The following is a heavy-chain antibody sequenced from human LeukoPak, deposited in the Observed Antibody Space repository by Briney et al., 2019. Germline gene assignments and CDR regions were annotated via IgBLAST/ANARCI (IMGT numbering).Heavy chain of an antibody. D-gene: IGHD3-22*01. CDR2: IYYSGST. CDR3: ARRRDYYDSSGYFGY. V-gene: IGHV4-59*08. J-gene: IGHJ4*02. Sequence: SSETLSLTCTVSGGSISSYYWSWIRQPPGKGLEWIGYIYYSGSTNYNPSLKSRVTISVDTSKNQFSLKLSSVTAADTAVYYCARRRDYYDSSGYFGYWGQGTLVTVSS. CDR1: GGSISSYY.